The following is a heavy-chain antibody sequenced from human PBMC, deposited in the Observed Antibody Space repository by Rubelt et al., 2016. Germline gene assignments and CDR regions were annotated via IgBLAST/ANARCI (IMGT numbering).Heavy chain of an antibody. J-gene: IGHJ4*02. CDR2: IYDSGST. CDR1: DGSISSYY. CDR3: ARGRGASTPWTTLGY. V-gene: IGHV4-59*01. D-gene: IGHD1-26*01. Sequence: QVQLQESGPGLVKPSETLSLTCSVSDGSISSYYWNWIRQPPGKGLEWIGNIYDSGSTNYNPSLESRVTISVDTSKNQFSLKLSSVSASDTAVYYCARGRGASTPWTTLGYWGQGTLVTVSS.